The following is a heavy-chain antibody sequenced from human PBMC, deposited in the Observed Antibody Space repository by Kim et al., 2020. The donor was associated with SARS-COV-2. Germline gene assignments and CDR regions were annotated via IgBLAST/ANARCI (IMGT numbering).Heavy chain of an antibody. Sequence: SQTLSLTCAISGDSVSSNSATWNWIRQSPSRGLEWLGRTYYRSKWFNEYALSVRGRITVSPDTSKNQFSLQLNSVTPEDTAVYYCARGSGITPWVWGQGTLATVTS. CDR1: GDSVSSNSAT. V-gene: IGHV6-1*01. J-gene: IGHJ4*02. CDR3: ARGSGITPWV. CDR2: TYYRSKWFN. D-gene: IGHD3-10*01.